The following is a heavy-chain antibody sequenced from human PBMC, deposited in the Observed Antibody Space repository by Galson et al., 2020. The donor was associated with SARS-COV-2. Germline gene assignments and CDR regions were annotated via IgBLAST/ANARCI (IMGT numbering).Heavy chain of an antibody. CDR3: ARFRREYAFDI. D-gene: IGHD3-10*01. V-gene: IGHV4-30-2*01. CDR2: IYHSGDT. CDR1: GGSINTYGYS. J-gene: IGHJ3*02. Sequence: SETLSLTCAVSGGSINTYGYSWSWIRQPPGKGLEWIGYIYHSGDTYFNPSLESRVTISVDRSTNQFSLNLTSVTAADTAIYYCARFRREYAFDIWGQGTKVTVSS.